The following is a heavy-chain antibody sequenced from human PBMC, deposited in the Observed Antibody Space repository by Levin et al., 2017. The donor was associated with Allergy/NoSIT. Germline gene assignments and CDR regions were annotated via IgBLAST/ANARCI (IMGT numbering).Heavy chain of an antibody. J-gene: IGHJ3*02. CDR3: ARKYCSSTSCYWPDAFDI. D-gene: IGHD2-2*01. Sequence: LSLTCAASGFTFSTSGVHWVRQAPGKGLEWVAVIWYDGSNKYYADSVKGRFAISRDNPKNTLYLQMNSLRAEDTAVYYCARKYCSSTSCYWPDAFDIWGQGTMVTVSS. V-gene: IGHV3-33*01. CDR2: IWYDGSNK. CDR1: GFTFSTSG.